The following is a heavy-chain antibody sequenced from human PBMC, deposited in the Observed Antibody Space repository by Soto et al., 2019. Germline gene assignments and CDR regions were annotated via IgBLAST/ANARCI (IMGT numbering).Heavy chain of an antibody. D-gene: IGHD3-22*01. CDR2: IYYSGST. CDR3: ARGSYYYDSSGYHHY. J-gene: IGHJ4*02. CDR1: GGSMSSGDYY. Sequence: SETLSLTCTVSGGSMSSGDYYWSWIRRPLGKGLEWIGYIYYSGSTYYNPSLKSRVTISVDTSKNQFSLKLSSVTAADTAVYYCARGSYYYDSSGYHHYWGQGTLVTVSS. V-gene: IGHV4-30-4*01.